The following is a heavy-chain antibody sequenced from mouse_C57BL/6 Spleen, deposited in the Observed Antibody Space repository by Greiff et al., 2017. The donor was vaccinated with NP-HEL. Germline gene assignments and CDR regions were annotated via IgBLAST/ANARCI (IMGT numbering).Heavy chain of an antibody. J-gene: IGHJ4*01. CDR3: TPHYGSSYDYAMDY. CDR1: GYTFTDYE. Sequence: VQLQQSGAELVRPGASVTLSCKASGYTFTDYEMHWVKQTPVHGLEWIGAIDPETGGTAYNQKFKGKAILTADKSSSTAYMELRSLTSEDSAVYYCTPHYGSSYDYAMDYWGQGTSVTVSS. D-gene: IGHD1-1*01. V-gene: IGHV1-15*01. CDR2: IDPETGGT.